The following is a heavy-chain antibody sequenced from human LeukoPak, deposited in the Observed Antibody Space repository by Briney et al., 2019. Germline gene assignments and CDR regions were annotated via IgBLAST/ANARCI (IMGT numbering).Heavy chain of an antibody. J-gene: IGHJ6*03. CDR1: GGTFSSYA. D-gene: IGHD1-14*01. CDR3: ARLTLMGYYYMDV. V-gene: IGHV1-69*05. CDR2: IIPIFGTA. Sequence: GASVKVSCKASGGTFSSYAISWVRQAPGQGLEWMGGIIPIFGTANYAQKFQGRVTITTDESTSTAYMELSSPRSEDTAVYYCARLTLMGYYYMDVWGKGTTVTVSS.